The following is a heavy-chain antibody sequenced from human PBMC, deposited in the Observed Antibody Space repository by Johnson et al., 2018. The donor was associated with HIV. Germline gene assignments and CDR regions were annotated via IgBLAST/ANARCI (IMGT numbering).Heavy chain of an antibody. Sequence: VQLVESGGGLVQPGGSLRLSCAASGFAFSDYFMSWIRQAPGKGLEWVSYISSSGSTLYYADSVKGRFTISRDNAKNSLYLQMNSLRAEDTAAYYCARELSHDAFDIWGQGTMVTVSS. CDR1: GFAFSDYF. CDR3: ARELSHDAFDI. D-gene: IGHD3-3*02. V-gene: IGHV3-11*04. J-gene: IGHJ3*02. CDR2: ISSSGSTL.